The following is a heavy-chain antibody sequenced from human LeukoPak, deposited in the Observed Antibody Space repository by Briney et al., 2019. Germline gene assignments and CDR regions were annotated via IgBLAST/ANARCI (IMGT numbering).Heavy chain of an antibody. Sequence: SETLSLTCTVSGGSISSYYWSWIRQPPGKGLEWIGYIYYSGSTNYSPSLKSRVTISVDTSKNQFSLKLSSVTAADTAVYYCASRGIVGATRGAFDIWGQGTMVTVSS. CDR3: ASRGIVGATRGAFDI. J-gene: IGHJ3*02. V-gene: IGHV4-59*01. CDR1: GGSISSYY. D-gene: IGHD1-26*01. CDR2: IYYSGST.